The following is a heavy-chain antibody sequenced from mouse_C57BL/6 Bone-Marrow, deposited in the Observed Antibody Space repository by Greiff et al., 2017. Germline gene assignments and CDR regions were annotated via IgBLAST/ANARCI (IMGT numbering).Heavy chain of an antibody. J-gene: IGHJ4*01. CDR1: GYTFTSYW. D-gene: IGHD2-1*01. Sequence: VQLQQSGAELVKPGASVKMSCKASGYTFTSYWITWVKQRPGQGLEWIGDIYPGSGSTNYNEKFKSKATLTVDTSSSTAYMQLSSLASDDAAVYYCTRSLLHYYAMDYWGQGTSVTVSS. CDR3: TRSLLHYYAMDY. V-gene: IGHV1-55*01. CDR2: IYPGSGST.